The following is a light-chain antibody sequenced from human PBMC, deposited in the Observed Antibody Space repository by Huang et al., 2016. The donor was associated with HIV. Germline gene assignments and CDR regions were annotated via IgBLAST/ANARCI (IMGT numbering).Light chain of an antibody. CDR2: SAS. J-gene: IGKJ5*01. CDR1: QNINTY. Sequence: DILLTQSPSSLSASVGDRVTITCRARQNINTYLNWYQQKPGKAPNLLIQSASTLQTGVPSRFSGSGSGTDFTLTVNSLQPEDSATYYCQQGYSALITFGQGTRL. CDR3: QQGYSALIT. V-gene: IGKV1-39*01.